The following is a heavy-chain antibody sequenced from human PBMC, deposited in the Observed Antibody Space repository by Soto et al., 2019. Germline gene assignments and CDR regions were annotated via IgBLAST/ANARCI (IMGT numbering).Heavy chain of an antibody. Sequence: GLDLEWLALIYWDDAKRYSPSLKSRLTITKDTSKNQVVLTMTNMDPVDTATYYCAHRRKTYYYDSSTLNAFDIWGQGTMVTVSS. J-gene: IGHJ3*02. D-gene: IGHD3-22*01. V-gene: IGHV2-5*02. CDR2: IYWDDAK. CDR3: AHRRKTYYYDSSTLNAFDI.